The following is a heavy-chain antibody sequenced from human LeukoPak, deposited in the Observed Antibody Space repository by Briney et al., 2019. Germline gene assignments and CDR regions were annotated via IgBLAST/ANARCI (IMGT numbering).Heavy chain of an antibody. D-gene: IGHD3-22*01. CDR2: IGTLGDT. V-gene: IGHV3-13*01. CDR3: ARGRNGNYYDSSGYYPY. CDR1: GFTFSSYD. J-gene: IGHJ4*02. Sequence: GGSLRHSCAASGFTFSSYDMHWVRQATGKGLEWVSAIGTLGDTSYPDSVKGRFTISRENAKNSLYLEMNNLRAGDTAVYYCARGRNGNYYDSSGYYPYWGQGTLVTVSS.